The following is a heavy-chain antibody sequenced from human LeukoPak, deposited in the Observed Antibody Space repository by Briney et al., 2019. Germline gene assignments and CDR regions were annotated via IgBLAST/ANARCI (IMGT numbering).Heavy chain of an antibody. V-gene: IGHV4-4*07. D-gene: IGHD3-3*01. CDR1: GGSISSYY. Sequence: SETLSLTCTVSGGSISSYYWSWIRQPAGKGLEWIGRIYTSGSTNYNPSLKSRVTMSVDTSKNQFSLKLSSVTAADTAVYYCARVHYDFWSGYYYGMDVWGQGTTVTVSS. J-gene: IGHJ6*02. CDR3: ARVHYDFWSGYYYGMDV. CDR2: IYTSGST.